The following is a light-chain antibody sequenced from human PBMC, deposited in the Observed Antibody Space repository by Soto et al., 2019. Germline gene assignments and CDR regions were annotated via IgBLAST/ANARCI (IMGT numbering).Light chain of an antibody. CDR2: GNN. J-gene: IGLJ2*01. Sequence: QSVLTQPPSVSGTPGQRVTISCSGGFSNIGINPVNLYQQVPGTAPTLLIYGNNQRLSGVPDRFSGSKSGTSASLAISALQSEDEADYYCAAWDSSLIAQLLFGGATKLTVL. CDR3: AAWDSSLIAQLL. CDR1: FSNIGINP. V-gene: IGLV1-44*01.